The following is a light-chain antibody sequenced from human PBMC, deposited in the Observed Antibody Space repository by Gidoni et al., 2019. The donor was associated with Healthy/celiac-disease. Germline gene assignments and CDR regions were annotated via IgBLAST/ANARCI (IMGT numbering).Light chain of an antibody. J-gene: IGKJ5*01. CDR3: QQYDNLPIT. V-gene: IGKV1-33*01. CDR2: DAS. Sequence: DIQMTQSPSSLSASVGDRVTITCQASQDMSNYLNWYQQKPGKAPKRLIYDASNLETGVPSRFSGRGSGTDFTFTISSLQPEDIATYYCQQYDNLPITCGQGTRLEIK. CDR1: QDMSNY.